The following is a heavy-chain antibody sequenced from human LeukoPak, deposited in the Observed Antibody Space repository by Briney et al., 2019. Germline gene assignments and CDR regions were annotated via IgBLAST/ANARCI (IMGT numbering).Heavy chain of an antibody. V-gene: IGHV1-46*01. CDR3: ARVIYSNYYFDY. Sequence: ASVKVSCKASGYAFTSYYMHWVRQAPGQGLEWMGIINPSGGSTSYAQKFQGRVTMTRDMSTSTVYMELSSLRSEDTAVYYCARVIYSNYYFDYWGQGTLVTVSS. CDR2: INPSGGST. J-gene: IGHJ4*02. CDR1: GYAFTSYY. D-gene: IGHD4-11*01.